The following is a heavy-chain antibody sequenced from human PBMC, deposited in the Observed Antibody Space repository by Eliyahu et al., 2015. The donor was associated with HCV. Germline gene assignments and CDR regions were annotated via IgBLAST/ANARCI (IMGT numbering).Heavy chain of an antibody. CDR3: MREQT. CDR1: GFTXTTFW. CDR2: TNQDGSAR. J-gene: IGHJ5*02. V-gene: IGHV3-7*01. Sequence: EVQLVESGGDLVQPGGSLRLSCAASGFTXTTFWMSWVRQAPGKGLEWVANTNQDGSARYYVDSVKGRFTISRDNVKNSLSLEMNNLRAEDTAVYYCMREQTWGQGTLVTVSS.